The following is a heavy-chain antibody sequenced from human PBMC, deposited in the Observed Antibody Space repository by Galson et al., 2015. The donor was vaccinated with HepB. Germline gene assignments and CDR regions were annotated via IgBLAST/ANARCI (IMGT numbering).Heavy chain of an antibody. Sequence: SLRLSCAASGFTLTSYWMNWVRQAPGKGLEWVAIIKQDGSEKYYVDSVNGRFTISRNNAKNSVYLQMNSLRAEDTAVYFCARRRGRIFGVFADYGMDVWGPGATVSVSS. CDR3: ARRRGRIFGVFADYGMDV. J-gene: IGHJ6*02. V-gene: IGHV3-7*01. CDR1: GFTLTSYW. CDR2: IKQDGSEK. D-gene: IGHD3-3*01.